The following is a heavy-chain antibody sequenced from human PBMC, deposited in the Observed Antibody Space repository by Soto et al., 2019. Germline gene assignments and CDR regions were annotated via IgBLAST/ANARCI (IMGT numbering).Heavy chain of an antibody. V-gene: IGHV3-30-3*01. CDR2: ISYDGSNK. Sequence: QVQLVESGGGVVQPGRSLRLSCAASGFTFSSYAMHSVRQAPGKGLEWVAVISYDGSNKYYADSVKGRFTISRDNSKNTLYLQMNSLRAEDTAVYYCARALGLWGQGTLVTVSS. J-gene: IGHJ4*02. CDR3: ARALGL. CDR1: GFTFSSYA.